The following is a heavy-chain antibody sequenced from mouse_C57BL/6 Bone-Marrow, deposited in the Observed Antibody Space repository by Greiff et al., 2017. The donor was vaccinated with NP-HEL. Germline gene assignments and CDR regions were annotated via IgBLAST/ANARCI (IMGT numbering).Heavy chain of an antibody. Sequence: EVQLQQSGPELVKPGASVKIPCKASGYTFTDYNMDWVKQSHGKSLEWIGDINPNNGGTIYNQKFKGKATLTVDKSSSTAYMELRSLTSEDTAVYYCARGYYSRGDWFAYWGQGTLVTVSA. CDR2: INPNNGGT. J-gene: IGHJ3*01. CDR1: GYTFTDYN. D-gene: IGHD2-5*01. CDR3: ARGYYSRGDWFAY. V-gene: IGHV1-18*01.